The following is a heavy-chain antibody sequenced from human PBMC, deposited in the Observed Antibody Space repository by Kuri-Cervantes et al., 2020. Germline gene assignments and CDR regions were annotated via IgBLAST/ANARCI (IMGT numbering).Heavy chain of an antibody. CDR1: GFTFSSYA. V-gene: IGHV3-30-3*01. CDR2: ISYDGSNK. J-gene: IGHJ4*02. Sequence: GESLKFSCAASGFTFSSYAMHWVRQAPGKGLEWVAVISYDGSNKYHADSVKGRFTISRDNSKNTLYLQMHSLTAEDTAVYYCAKGWMNTPFGSWGQGTLVTVSS. D-gene: IGHD2-2*03. CDR3: AKGWMNTPFGS.